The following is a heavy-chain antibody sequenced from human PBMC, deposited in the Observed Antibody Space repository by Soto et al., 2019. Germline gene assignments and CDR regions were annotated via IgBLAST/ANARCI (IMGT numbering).Heavy chain of an antibody. V-gene: IGHV3-33*01. CDR1: GFTFSSYG. D-gene: IGHD2-8*01. J-gene: IGHJ4*02. Sequence: PGGSLRLSCAASGFTFSSYGMHWVRQAPGKGLEWVAVICYDGSNKYYADSVKGRFTISRDNSKNTLYLQMNSLRAEDTAVYYCARDHGYAMKDFDYSGQATLVTVSS. CDR3: ARDHGYAMKDFDY. CDR2: ICYDGSNK.